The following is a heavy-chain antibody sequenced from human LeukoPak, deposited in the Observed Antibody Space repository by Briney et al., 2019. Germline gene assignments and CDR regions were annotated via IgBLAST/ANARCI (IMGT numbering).Heavy chain of an antibody. CDR1: GGSISSGGYS. D-gene: IGHD2-2*01. Sequence: PSETLSLTCAVSGGSISSGGYSWSWIRQPPGKGLEWIGEINHSGSTNYNPSLKSRVTISVDTSKNQFSLKLSSVTAADTAVYYCASNLHYCSSASCWDFDPWGQGTLVTVSS. J-gene: IGHJ5*02. V-gene: IGHV4-30-2*01. CDR2: INHSGST. CDR3: ASNLHYCSSASCWDFDP.